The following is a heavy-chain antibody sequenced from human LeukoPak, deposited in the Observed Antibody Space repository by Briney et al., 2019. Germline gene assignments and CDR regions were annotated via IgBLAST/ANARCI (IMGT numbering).Heavy chain of an antibody. CDR3: ARPKYTSGWFRSYFNY. CDR2: ISSSSSCI. V-gene: IGHV3-21*01. J-gene: IGHJ4*02. CDR1: GFTFSSYS. Sequence: PGGSLRLSCAASGFTFSSYSMNWVRQAPGKGLEWVSSISSSSSCIYYADSVKGRFTISRGNAKNSLYLQMNSLRAEDTAVYYCARPKYTSGWFRSYFNYWGQGTLVTVSS. D-gene: IGHD6-19*01.